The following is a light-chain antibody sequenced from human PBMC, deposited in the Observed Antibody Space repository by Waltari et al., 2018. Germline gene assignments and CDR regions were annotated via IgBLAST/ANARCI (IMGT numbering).Light chain of an antibody. Sequence: EIVLPQSPDTLPLSPGERATLSCRASHGISANSLAWYQQKHGQPPRPLIFGASNWAAGVPDRFTGSGSGTDFTLTISGLEPEDFAVYYCQQYGISPFTFGAGTRVEIK. CDR2: GAS. J-gene: IGKJ3*01. CDR3: QQYGISPFT. CDR1: HGISANS. V-gene: IGKV3-20*01.